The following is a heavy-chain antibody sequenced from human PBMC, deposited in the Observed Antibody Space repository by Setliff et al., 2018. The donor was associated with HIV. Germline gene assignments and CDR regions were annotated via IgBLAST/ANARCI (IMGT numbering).Heavy chain of an antibody. D-gene: IGHD5-12*01. J-gene: IGHJ3*01. CDR2: LYYSGST. Sequence: SETLSLTCIVSGASIRSYYWAWIRQSPGRGLQYLGHLYYSGSTNYNPSLKSRITMSMDTSKNQFSLRLSSVTAADTAVYYCARIPWVATLWGGAFDLWGHGTMVTVSS. CDR3: ARIPWVATLWGGAFDL. V-gene: IGHV4-59*01. CDR1: GASIRSYY.